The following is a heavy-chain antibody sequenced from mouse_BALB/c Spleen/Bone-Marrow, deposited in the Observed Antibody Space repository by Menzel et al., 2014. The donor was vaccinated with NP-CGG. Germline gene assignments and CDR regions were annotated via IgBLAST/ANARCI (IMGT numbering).Heavy chain of an antibody. V-gene: IGHV5-9*02. CDR1: GFAFSSYD. J-gene: IGHJ2*01. CDR2: ISSGGSYT. Sequence: DVKLVESGGGLVKPGGSLKLSCAASGFAFSSYDMSWVRQTPEKRLEWVATISSGGSYTYYPDSVKGRFTVSRDNARNTLYLQMSSLRSGDTALYYCVRRVQLDYWGQGTTLTVSS. CDR3: VRRVQLDY.